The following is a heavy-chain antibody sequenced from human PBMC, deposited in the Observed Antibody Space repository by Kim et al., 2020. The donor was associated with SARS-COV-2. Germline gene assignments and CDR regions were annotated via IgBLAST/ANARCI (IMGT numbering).Heavy chain of an antibody. V-gene: IGHV3-15*01. CDR3: NTDTGSGSYPPSYYYGMAV. Sequence: GGSLRLSCAASGFTFSNAWMSWVRQAPGKGLEWVGRIKSKTDGGTTDYAAPVKGRFTISRDDSKNTLYLQMNSLKTEDTAVYYCNTDTGSGSYPPSYYYGMAVWGQGTTVPVSS. CDR2: IKSKTDGGTT. J-gene: IGHJ6*02. CDR1: GFTFSNAW. D-gene: IGHD3-10*01.